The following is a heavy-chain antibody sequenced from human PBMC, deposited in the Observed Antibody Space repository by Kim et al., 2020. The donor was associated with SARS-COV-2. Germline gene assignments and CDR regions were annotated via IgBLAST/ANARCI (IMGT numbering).Heavy chain of an antibody. J-gene: IGHJ4*02. CDR3: ARRLITYYYDSSGCDY. Sequence: SVNGRFTTSRDNAKNSLYLQMNSLRAEDTAVYYCARRLITYYYDSSGCDYWGQGTLVTVSS. V-gene: IGHV3-48*03. D-gene: IGHD3-22*01.